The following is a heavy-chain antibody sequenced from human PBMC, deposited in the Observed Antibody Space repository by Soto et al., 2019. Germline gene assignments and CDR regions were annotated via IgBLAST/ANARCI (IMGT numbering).Heavy chain of an antibody. D-gene: IGHD3-10*01. CDR1: GGTFSSYA. CDR3: TTAPFSFITLPGTSFLIGMDV. V-gene: IGHV1-69*13. Sequence: ASVKVSCKASGGTFSSYAISWVRQAPGQGLEWMGGIIPIFGTANYAQKFQGRVTITADESTSTAYMELSSLRSEDTAVYYCTTAPFSFITLPGTSFLIGMDVWGQGTTVTAP. J-gene: IGHJ6*02. CDR2: IIPIFGTA.